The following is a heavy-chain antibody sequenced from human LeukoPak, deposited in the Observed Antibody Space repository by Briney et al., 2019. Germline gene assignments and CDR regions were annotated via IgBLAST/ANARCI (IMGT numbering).Heavy chain of an antibody. V-gene: IGHV3-30*02. Sequence: PGGSLRLSCAASGFTFSSYGMHWVRQAPGKGRRWGGFIQYVGSKKYYADSVKGRFTISRDNAKNSLYLQMNSLRAEDTAVYYCARDRNYYDSSGSYGGYYYYGMDVWGQGTTVTVSS. D-gene: IGHD3-22*01. CDR2: IQYVGSKK. CDR1: GFTFSSYG. CDR3: ARDRNYYDSSGSYGGYYYYGMDV. J-gene: IGHJ6*02.